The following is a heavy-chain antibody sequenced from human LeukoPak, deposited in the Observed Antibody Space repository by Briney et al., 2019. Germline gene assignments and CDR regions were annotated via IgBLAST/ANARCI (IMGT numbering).Heavy chain of an antibody. J-gene: IGHJ4*02. D-gene: IGHD3-10*01. Sequence: GGSLRLSCVGTGFSFSSYPMNCVRQAPGKGREWVSHISRDGNSESTVDAPRGRFATSRDNAKNTLFLLINSLRVEDTAVYYCARDSVDGPFVISLDLWGQGALVTVSS. CDR2: ISRDGNSE. CDR1: GFSFSSYP. CDR3: ARDSVDGPFVISLDL. V-gene: IGHV3-48*03.